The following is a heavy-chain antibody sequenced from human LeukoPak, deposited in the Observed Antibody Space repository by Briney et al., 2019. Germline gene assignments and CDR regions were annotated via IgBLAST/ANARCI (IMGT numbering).Heavy chain of an antibody. CDR1: GFTFSSYD. Sequence: GGSLRLSCAASGFTFSSYDMNWVRQAPGKGLEWVSYISSSGSNIYYADSVKGRFTISRDNAKNSLYLQMNSLRAEDTAVYYCAREPVVPAANFYYYGMDVWGEGTTVTVSS. CDR3: AREPVVPAANFYYYGMDV. CDR2: ISSSGSNI. V-gene: IGHV3-48*03. D-gene: IGHD2-2*01. J-gene: IGHJ6*01.